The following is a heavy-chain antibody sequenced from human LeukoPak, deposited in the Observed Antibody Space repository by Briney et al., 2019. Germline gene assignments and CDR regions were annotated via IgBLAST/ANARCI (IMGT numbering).Heavy chain of an antibody. Sequence: SVTVSCEASGGTFSSYAISWVRQAPGQGLEWMGGIIPIFGTANYAQKFQGRVTITADESTSTAYMEQSRLRSEDTAVYYCARSGEVVPAARPTRPYYYGMDVWGKGTTVSVSS. V-gene: IGHV1-69*13. CDR2: IIPIFGTA. CDR3: ARSGEVVPAARPTRPYYYGMDV. D-gene: IGHD2-2*01. CDR1: GGTFSSYA. J-gene: IGHJ6*04.